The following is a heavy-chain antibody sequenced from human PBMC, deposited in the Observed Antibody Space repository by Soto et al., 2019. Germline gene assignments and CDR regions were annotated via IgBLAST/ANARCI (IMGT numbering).Heavy chain of an antibody. CDR3: ARGPYDFWSGYNY. CDR2: IYYSGST. CDR1: GGSISSYY. V-gene: IGHV4-59*01. Sequence: PSETLCLTCTVSGGSISSYYWSWIRPPPGKGLEWIGYIYYSGSTNYNPSLKSRVTISVDTSKNQFSLKLSSVTAADTAVYYCARGPYDFWSGYNYWGQGTLVTVSS. J-gene: IGHJ4*02. D-gene: IGHD3-3*01.